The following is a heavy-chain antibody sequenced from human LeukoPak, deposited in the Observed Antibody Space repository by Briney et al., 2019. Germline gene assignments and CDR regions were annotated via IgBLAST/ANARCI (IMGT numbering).Heavy chain of an antibody. V-gene: IGHV3-74*01. CDR3: ARDQYSGYDRAFDI. CDR1: GFTFSSYW. D-gene: IGHD5-12*01. J-gene: IGHJ3*02. CDR2: INGDGGST. Sequence: GGPLRLSCEASGFTFSSYWMHWVRQAPGKGLVWVSRINGDGGSTTYADSVKGRFTISRDNAKNTLYLQVNSLRAEDTAVYYCARDQYSGYDRAFDIWGQGTMVTVSS.